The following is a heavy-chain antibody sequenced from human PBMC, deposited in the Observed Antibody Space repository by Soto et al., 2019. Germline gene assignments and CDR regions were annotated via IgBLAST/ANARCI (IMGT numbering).Heavy chain of an antibody. J-gene: IGHJ6*02. CDR2: IIPIFGTA. CDR3: ARESAAGLRLGELSSHYYYYGMDI. V-gene: IGHV1-69*06. D-gene: IGHD3-16*02. Sequence: QVQLVQSGAEVKKPGSSVKVSCKASGGTFSSYAISWVRQAPGQGLEWMGGIIPIFGTANYAQKFQGRVTITADKSTSTAYMELSSLRSEDTAVYYCARESAAGLRLGELSSHYYYYGMDIWGQGTTVTVSS. CDR1: GGTFSSYA.